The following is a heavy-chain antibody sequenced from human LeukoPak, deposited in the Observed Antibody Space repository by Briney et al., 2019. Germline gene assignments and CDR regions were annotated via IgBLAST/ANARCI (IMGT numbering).Heavy chain of an antibody. J-gene: IGHJ4*02. Sequence: GGSLRLSCAGSGFTFSSYWMHWVRQAPGKGLVWVSRINSDGSTTTYADSVKGRFTIPRDNAKNTLYLQMNSLRAEDTAVYYCARGYSGSYRVDYWGQGTLVTVSS. CDR3: ARGYSGSYRVDY. CDR2: INSDGSTT. V-gene: IGHV3-74*01. CDR1: GFTFSSYW. D-gene: IGHD1-26*01.